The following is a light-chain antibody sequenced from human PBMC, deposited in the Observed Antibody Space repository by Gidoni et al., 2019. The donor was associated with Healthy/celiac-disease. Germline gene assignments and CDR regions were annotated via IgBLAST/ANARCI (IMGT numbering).Light chain of an antibody. J-gene: IGKJ3*01. Sequence: DIEMPQSPSSLSASVGDRVTITSRASQSISSYLNWYQQKPGKAPKLLIYAASSLQSVVPSRFIGSGSWTDFTLTISSLLPEDFATYYCQQSYSTPSFTFGPXTKVEIK. CDR1: QSISSY. CDR3: QQSYSTPSFT. CDR2: AAS. V-gene: IGKV1-39*01.